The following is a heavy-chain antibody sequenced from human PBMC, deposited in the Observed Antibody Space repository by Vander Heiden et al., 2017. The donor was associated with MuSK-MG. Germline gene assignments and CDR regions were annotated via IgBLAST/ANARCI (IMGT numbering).Heavy chain of an antibody. J-gene: IGHJ4*02. CDR2: IYHSGST. V-gene: IGHV4-38-2*01. CDR1: GYSIRRGYY. D-gene: IGHD4-17*01. CDR3: ARRGYYGDYEGVFDY. Sequence: QVQLQESGPGLVKPSETLSLTCAVSGYSIRRGYYWGWIRQPPGKGLEWIGSIYHSGSTYYNPSLKSRVTISVDTSKNQFSLKLSSVTAADTAVYYCARRGYYGDYEGVFDYWGQGTLVTVSS.